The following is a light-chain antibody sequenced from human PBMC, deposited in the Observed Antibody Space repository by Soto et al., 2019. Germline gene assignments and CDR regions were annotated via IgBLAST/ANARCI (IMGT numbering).Light chain of an antibody. Sequence: EIVMTQSPATLSVSPGERATLSCRASQGVSTSLAWYQHRPGQTPRLLIFGASSRAAGAPARFSGSGSGTEFTLTISSLQSEDTAVYYCQQYGYWPRTFGQGTMVDI. CDR1: QGVSTS. CDR3: QQYGYWPRT. J-gene: IGKJ1*01. V-gene: IGKV3-15*01. CDR2: GAS.